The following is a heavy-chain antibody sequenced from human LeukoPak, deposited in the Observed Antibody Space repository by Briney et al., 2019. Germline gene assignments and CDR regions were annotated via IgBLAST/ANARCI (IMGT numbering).Heavy chain of an antibody. CDR2: INHSGST. V-gene: IGHV4-34*01. Sequence: SETLSLTCAVYGGSSSGYYWSWIRQPPGKGLEWIGEINHSGSTNYNPSLKSRVTISVDTSKNQFSLKLSSVTAADTAVYYCARGRDDYVWGSYRYTGRLNHDYWGQGTLVTVSS. CDR3: ARGRDDYVWGSYRYTGRLNHDY. J-gene: IGHJ4*02. D-gene: IGHD3-16*02. CDR1: GGSSSGYY.